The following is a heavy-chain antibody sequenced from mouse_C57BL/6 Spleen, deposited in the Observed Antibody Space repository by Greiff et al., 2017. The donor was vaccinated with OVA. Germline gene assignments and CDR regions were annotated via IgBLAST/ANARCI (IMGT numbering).Heavy chain of an antibody. D-gene: IGHD1-1*02. CDR3: ARIAGSNWYFDV. J-gene: IGHJ1*03. CDR1: GYTFTSYW. V-gene: IGHV1-52*01. Sequence: QVQLKQPGAELVRPGSSVKLSCKASGYTFTSYWMHWVKQRPIQGLEWIGNIDPSDSETHYNQKFKDKATLTVDKSSSTAYMQLSSLTSEDSAVYYCARIAGSNWYFDVWGTGTTVTVSS. CDR2: IDPSDSET.